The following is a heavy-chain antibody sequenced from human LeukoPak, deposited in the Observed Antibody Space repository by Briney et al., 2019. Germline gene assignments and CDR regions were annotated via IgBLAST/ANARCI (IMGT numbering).Heavy chain of an antibody. CDR1: GFTFDDYT. CDR2: ISWDGGST. J-gene: IGHJ6*02. CDR3: AKDMGYRREYCSSTSCYEGDYYGMDV. V-gene: IGHV3-43*01. D-gene: IGHD2-2*01. Sequence: PGGSLRLSCAASGFTFDDYTMHWVRQAPGKGLEWVSPISWDGGSTYYADSVKGRFTISRDNSKNSLYLQMNSLRTEDTALYYCAKDMGYRREYCSSTSCYEGDYYGMDVWGQGTTVTVSS.